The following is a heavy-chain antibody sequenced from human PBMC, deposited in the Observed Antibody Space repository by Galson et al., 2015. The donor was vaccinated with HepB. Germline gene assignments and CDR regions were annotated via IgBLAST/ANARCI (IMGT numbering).Heavy chain of an antibody. Sequence: SVKVSCKASGYTFTSYDINWVRQATGQGLEWMGWMNPNSGNTGYAQKFQGRVTMTRNTSISTAYMELSSLRSEDTAVYYCARGPTKYSTVTTKRGAFDIWGQGTMVTVSS. CDR1: GYTFTSYD. CDR3: ARGPTKYSTVTTKRGAFDI. V-gene: IGHV1-8*01. J-gene: IGHJ3*02. D-gene: IGHD4-17*01. CDR2: MNPNSGNT.